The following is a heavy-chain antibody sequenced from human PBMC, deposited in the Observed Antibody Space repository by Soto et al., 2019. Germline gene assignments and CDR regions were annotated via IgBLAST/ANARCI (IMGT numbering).Heavy chain of an antibody. CDR2: ISSSGSTI. CDR3: AGLYDSSGYTQFDI. CDR1: GFTFSSYE. J-gene: IGHJ3*02. Sequence: GGSLRLSCAASGFTFSSYEMNWVRQAPGKGLEWVSYISSSGSTIYYADSVKGRFTISRDNAENSLYLQMNSLRAEDTAVYYCAGLYDSSGYTQFDIWGQGTMVTVSS. V-gene: IGHV3-48*03. D-gene: IGHD3-22*01.